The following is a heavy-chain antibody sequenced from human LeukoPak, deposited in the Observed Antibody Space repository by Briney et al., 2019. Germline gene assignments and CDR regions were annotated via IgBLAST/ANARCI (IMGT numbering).Heavy chain of an antibody. CDR3: ARGPHERSGYPDD. CDR1: GYTFNTYG. Sequence: GASVKVSCKPYGYTFNTYGITWVRQAPGQGLEWMGWISPYNGNTNYAQKFQGRDTLTTDTSTSTAYMELRSLRSDDTAVYYCARGPHERSGYPDDWGQGTLVTVSS. V-gene: IGHV1-18*01. D-gene: IGHD3-22*01. J-gene: IGHJ4*02. CDR2: ISPYNGNT.